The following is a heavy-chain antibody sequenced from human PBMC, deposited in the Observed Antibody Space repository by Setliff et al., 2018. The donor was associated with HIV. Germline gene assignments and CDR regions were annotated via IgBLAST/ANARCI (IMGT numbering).Heavy chain of an antibody. Sequence: SETLSLTCAVYGGSFSDNYWSWIRQPPGKGLDWIAEINHNGNINYNPSLKSRVTISMDPSKKQFSLKLSSVTAADTAVYYCARGSLYYGLGSHYLRSWFDPWGQGTLVTVSS. V-gene: IGHV4-34*01. D-gene: IGHD3-10*01. CDR3: ARGSLYYGLGSHYLRSWFDP. CDR2: INHNGNI. J-gene: IGHJ5*02. CDR1: GGSFSDNY.